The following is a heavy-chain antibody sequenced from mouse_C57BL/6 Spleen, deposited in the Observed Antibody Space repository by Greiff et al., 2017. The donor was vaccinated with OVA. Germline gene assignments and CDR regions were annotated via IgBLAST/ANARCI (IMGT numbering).Heavy chain of an antibody. J-gene: IGHJ3*01. D-gene: IGHD2-3*01. Sequence: QVQLQQSGAELLKPGASVKLSCKATGYTFTGYWIEWVKQRPGHGLEWIGEILPGSGSTNYNEKFKGKATFTADTSSNTAYMQLSSLTTEDSAIYYCARKGWVLRGAVPAWFAYWGQGTLVTVSA. CDR1: GYTFTGYW. CDR2: ILPGSGST. V-gene: IGHV1-9*01. CDR3: ARKGWVLRGAVPAWFAY.